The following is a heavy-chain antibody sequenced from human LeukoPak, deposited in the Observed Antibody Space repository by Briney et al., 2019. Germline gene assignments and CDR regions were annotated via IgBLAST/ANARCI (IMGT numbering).Heavy chain of an antibody. Sequence: PGGSLRLSCAASGFTFSSYGMRWVRQAPGKGLEWVAVIADDGRDKHHADSVKGRFTISRDNSKNTLLLQMNSLRAEDTAVYYCAKDGDLSAAAYYFDSWGQGTLVTVSS. D-gene: IGHD2-21*01. CDR1: GFTFSSYG. J-gene: IGHJ4*02. V-gene: IGHV3-30*18. CDR2: IADDGRDK. CDR3: AKDGDLSAAAYYFDS.